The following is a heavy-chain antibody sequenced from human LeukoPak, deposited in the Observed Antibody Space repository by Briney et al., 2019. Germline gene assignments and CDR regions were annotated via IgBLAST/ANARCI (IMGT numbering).Heavy chain of an antibody. CDR1: GGSISSSSYY. V-gene: IGHV4-39*07. CDR2: IYYSGST. Sequence: PSETQSLTCTVSGGSISSSSYYWGWVRQPPGKGLEWIGSIYYSGSTYYNPSLKSRVTISVDTSKNQFSLKLSSVTAADTAVYYCARESGIAAAGTPYYYYMDVWGKGTTVTISS. CDR3: ARESGIAAAGTPYYYYMDV. D-gene: IGHD6-13*01. J-gene: IGHJ6*03.